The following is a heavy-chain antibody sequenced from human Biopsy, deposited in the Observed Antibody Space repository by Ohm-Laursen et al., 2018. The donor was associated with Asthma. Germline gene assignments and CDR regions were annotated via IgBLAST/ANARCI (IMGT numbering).Heavy chain of an antibody. Sequence: SETLSLTCTVSGGSMSSSSYSWGWIRQPPGKGLEWIGSISYTGNTDIPSLRSQVTLSVDISKNNFSLKLTSVTAADTAVFYCARHWNWGSFFDYWGQGMLVTVSS. V-gene: IGHV4-39*01. CDR1: GGSMSSSSYS. J-gene: IGHJ4*02. CDR2: ISYTGNT. CDR3: ARHWNWGSFFDY. D-gene: IGHD7-27*01.